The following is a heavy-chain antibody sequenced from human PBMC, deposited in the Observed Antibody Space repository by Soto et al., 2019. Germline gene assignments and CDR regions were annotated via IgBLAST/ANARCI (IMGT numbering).Heavy chain of an antibody. CDR1: GGTFSSYA. V-gene: IGHV1-69*01. CDR2: IIPSLGTT. Sequence: QVQLLQSGAEVKKPGSSVKVSCKASGGTFSSYAIGWVRQAPGQGLEWMGGIIPSLGTTDYAQKFQGRVTITADGSTSTAYMELSSLRSDDTAVYYCASYCSGGSCYAAGDYYYYALDVWGQGTRVTVSS. J-gene: IGHJ6*02. D-gene: IGHD2-15*01. CDR3: ASYCSGGSCYAAGDYYYYALDV.